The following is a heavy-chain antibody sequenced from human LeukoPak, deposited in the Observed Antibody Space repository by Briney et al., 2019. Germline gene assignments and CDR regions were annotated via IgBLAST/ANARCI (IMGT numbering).Heavy chain of an antibody. D-gene: IGHD5-18*01. J-gene: IGHJ6*03. V-gene: IGHV4-34*01. Sequence: KPSETLSLTCAVYGGSFSGYYWSWIRQPPGKGLEWMGEINHRGSTNYNPSLKSRVTISVDTSKNQFSLKLSSVTAADTAVYYCARGGLRGGYSYGYDYYYYMDVWGKGTTVTVSS. CDR3: ARGGLRGGYSYGYDYYYYMDV. CDR2: INHRGST. CDR1: GGSFSGYY.